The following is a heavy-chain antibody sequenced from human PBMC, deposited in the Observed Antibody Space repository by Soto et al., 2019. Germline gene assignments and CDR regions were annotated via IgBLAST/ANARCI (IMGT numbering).Heavy chain of an antibody. D-gene: IGHD3-22*01. CDR1: GGSISSSSYY. Sequence: PSETLSLTCTVSGGSISSSSYYWGWIRQPPGKGLEWIGSIYYSGSTYYNPSLKSRVTISVDTSKNQFSLKLSSVTAADTAVYYCARLPDYYDSSGYYNYWVDYWGQGTLVTVSS. CDR3: ARLPDYYDSSGYYNYWVDY. CDR2: IYYSGST. J-gene: IGHJ4*02. V-gene: IGHV4-39*01.